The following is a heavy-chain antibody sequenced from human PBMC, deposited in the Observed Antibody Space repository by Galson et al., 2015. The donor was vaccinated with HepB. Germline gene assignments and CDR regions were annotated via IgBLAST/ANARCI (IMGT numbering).Heavy chain of an antibody. CDR2: ISAYSGNA. J-gene: IGHJ5*02. CDR1: GYTFTRFG. D-gene: IGHD2-15*01. CDR3: ARGALVVAVGATQNNWFDP. Sequence: SVKVSCKASGYTFTRFGISWLRQAPGQGLEWMGRISAYSGNANYAQKLQGRVTMTTDTSTNTAYMELRSLRSDDTAVYYCARGALVVAVGATQNNWFDPWGRGTLVTVSS. V-gene: IGHV1-18*01.